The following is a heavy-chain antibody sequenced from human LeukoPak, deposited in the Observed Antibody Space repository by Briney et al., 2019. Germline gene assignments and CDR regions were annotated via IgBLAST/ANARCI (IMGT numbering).Heavy chain of an antibody. CDR2: INRNSGGT. CDR3: ARGEVPSIVVVPAAPLGH. D-gene: IGHD2-2*01. J-gene: IGHJ4*02. CDR1: GYSFTDYY. Sequence: ASVKVSCKASGYSFTDYYMHWVRQAPGQGFEWMGWINRNSGGTNYAQKFQGRVAMTRDTSISTAYMELSRLTSDDTAVYYCARGEVPSIVVVPAAPLGHWGQGTLVTVSS. V-gene: IGHV1-2*02.